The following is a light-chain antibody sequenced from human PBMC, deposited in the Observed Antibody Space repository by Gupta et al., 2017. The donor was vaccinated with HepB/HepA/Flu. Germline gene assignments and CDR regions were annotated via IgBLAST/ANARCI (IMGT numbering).Light chain of an antibody. V-gene: IGKV1-39*01. CDR2: AAS. CDR3: QQNDSIPLT. CDR1: QHIGTY. J-gene: IGKJ4*01. Sequence: DIQMTQSPSSLSASVGDTVTITCRASQHIGTYLNWYQQKPGKAPKLLIHAASTLQSGVPSRFSGGGSGTHFALTISRLQPEDFATYYCQQNDSIPLTFGGGTKVEIK.